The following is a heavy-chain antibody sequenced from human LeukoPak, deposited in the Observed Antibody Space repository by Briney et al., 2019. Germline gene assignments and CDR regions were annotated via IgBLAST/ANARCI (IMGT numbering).Heavy chain of an antibody. Sequence: GGSLRLSCAASGVTFSSYGMHWVRQAPGKGLEWVAVIWYDGSNKYYADSVKGRFTISRDNSKNTLYLQMNSLRAEDTAVYYCAKDGGRGLELLFWGQGTLVTVSS. J-gene: IGHJ4*02. CDR1: GVTFSSYG. CDR2: IWYDGSNK. V-gene: IGHV3-33*06. D-gene: IGHD1-7*01. CDR3: AKDGGRGLELLF.